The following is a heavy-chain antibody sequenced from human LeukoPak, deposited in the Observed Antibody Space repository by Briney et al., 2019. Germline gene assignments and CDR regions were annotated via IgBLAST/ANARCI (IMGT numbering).Heavy chain of an antibody. J-gene: IGHJ6*03. Sequence: PSETLSLTCTVSGYSITSAYYWGWIRQPPGKGLEWVSAISGSGGSTYYADSVKGRFTISRDNSKNTLYLQMNSLRAEDTAVYYCAKDGGEYYDILTGYYPRLYYMDVWGKGTTVTISS. CDR1: GYSITSAYY. D-gene: IGHD3-9*01. V-gene: IGHV3-23*01. CDR2: ISGSGGST. CDR3: AKDGGEYYDILTGYYPRLYYMDV.